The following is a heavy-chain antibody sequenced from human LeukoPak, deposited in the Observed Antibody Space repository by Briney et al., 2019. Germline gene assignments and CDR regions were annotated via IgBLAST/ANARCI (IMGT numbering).Heavy chain of an antibody. CDR1: GFTFSSDG. V-gene: IGHV3-23*01. CDR3: AKLGGYSYSHEEY. J-gene: IGHJ4*02. Sequence: PVRSPRLSCAASGFTFSSDGMSWVPRAPGKGVEWGFGSSGSGSSTFYADSVKGRCTISRDNSKNTLYLQVNNLRGEDTAVYCCAKLGGYSYSHEEYWGQGTLVTVSS. D-gene: IGHD5-18*01. CDR2: SSGSGSST.